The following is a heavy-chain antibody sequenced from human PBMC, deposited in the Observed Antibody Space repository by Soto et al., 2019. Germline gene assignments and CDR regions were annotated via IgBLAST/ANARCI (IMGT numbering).Heavy chain of an antibody. Sequence: ASVKVSCKASGYTITAHLLHWVRQAPGQGLEWMGWINAKSGGTDYAQKFLGRVSMTRDTSISTAYMELFSLTSDDTAIYYCARAVYCGDDCYSYGMDVWGQGTTVTVSS. D-gene: IGHD2-21*02. J-gene: IGHJ6*02. CDR1: GYTITAHL. CDR3: ARAVYCGDDCYSYGMDV. CDR2: INAKSGGT. V-gene: IGHV1-2*02.